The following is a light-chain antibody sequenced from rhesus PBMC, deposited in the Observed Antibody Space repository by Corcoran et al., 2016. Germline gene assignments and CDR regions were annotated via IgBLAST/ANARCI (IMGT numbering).Light chain of an antibody. CDR3: QQHNSYPPT. CDR1: QGISKY. J-gene: IGKJ1*01. V-gene: IGKV1-25*01. CDR2: DAS. Sequence: DIQMTQSPSSLSASVGDTVPITCQASQGISKYLAWYQQKPGKAPKLLLYDASTLQSGVPSRFRGSGTGKDFTLTIISLQTKDFATYYCQQHNSYPPTFGQGTKVEIK.